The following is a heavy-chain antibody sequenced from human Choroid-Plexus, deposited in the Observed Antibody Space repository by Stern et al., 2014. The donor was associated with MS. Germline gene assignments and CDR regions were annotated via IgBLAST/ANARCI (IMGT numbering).Heavy chain of an antibody. D-gene: IGHD2-2*01. V-gene: IGHV4-34*01. J-gene: IGHJ6*02. Sequence: QVQLQQWGAGLLKPSETLSLTCAVYGGSFRGYYWSWIRQSPGKGLEWIGEIDRGGDPNDNPPLKSRSTISAERAKNHLSPNLSAVTAADTAIYYCVRERCINTRCYGGRFGYYYYGMDVWGQGTTVTVSS. CDR1: GGSFRGYY. CDR3: VRERCINTRCYGGRFGYYYYGMDV. CDR2: IDRGGDP.